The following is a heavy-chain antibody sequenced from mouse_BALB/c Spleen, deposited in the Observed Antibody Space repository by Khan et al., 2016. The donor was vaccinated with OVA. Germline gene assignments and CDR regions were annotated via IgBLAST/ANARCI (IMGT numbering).Heavy chain of an antibody. D-gene: IGHD1-1*01. CDR2: INPYNGGT. CDR1: GYSFTDYT. V-gene: IGHV1-18*01. Sequence: VQLQQSGPELVKPGTSMKISCKASGYSFTDYTMNWVKQSHGKNLEWIGLINPYNGGTSYNQQFKGKATLTVDKSSSTAYMELLSLTSEYSAVYYCERGNYYGSNSCFGYWGQGTLVTVSA. J-gene: IGHJ3*01. CDR3: ERGNYYGSNSCFGY.